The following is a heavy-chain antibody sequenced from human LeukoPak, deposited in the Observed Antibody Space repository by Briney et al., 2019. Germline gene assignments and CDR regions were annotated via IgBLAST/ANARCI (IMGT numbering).Heavy chain of an antibody. D-gene: IGHD3-10*01. CDR1: GYTFTSYG. V-gene: IGHV1-18*01. CDR3: ARDIFYGSGSYKPNDY. Sequence: ASVKVSCKASGYTFTSYGISWVRQAPGQGLEWMGWISAYNGNTNYAQKLQGRVTMTTDTSTSTAYMELGSLRSDDTAVYYCARDIFYGSGSYKPNDYWGQGTLVTVSS. CDR2: ISAYNGNT. J-gene: IGHJ4*02.